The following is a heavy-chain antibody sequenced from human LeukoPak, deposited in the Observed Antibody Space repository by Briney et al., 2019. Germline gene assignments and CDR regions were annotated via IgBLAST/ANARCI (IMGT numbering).Heavy chain of an antibody. CDR1: GFTFSSYW. D-gene: IGHD2-2*01. CDR3: ARTIVVVPAAIWFDP. CDR2: IKQDGSEK. Sequence: PGGSLRLSCAASGFTFSSYWMSWVRQAPGKGLEWVANIKQDGSEKYYVDSVEGRFTISRDNAKNSLYLQMNSLRAEDTAVYYCARTIVVVPAAIWFDPWGQGTLVTVSS. J-gene: IGHJ5*02. V-gene: IGHV3-7*01.